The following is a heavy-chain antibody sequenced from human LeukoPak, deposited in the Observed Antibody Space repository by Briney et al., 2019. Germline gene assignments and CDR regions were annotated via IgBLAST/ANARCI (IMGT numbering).Heavy chain of an antibody. CDR3: ARVIRYYYDRSGYDAFDI. CDR1: GGSISSYY. J-gene: IGHJ3*02. V-gene: IGHV4-59*01. D-gene: IGHD3-22*01. Sequence: KASETLSLTCTVSGGSISSYYWSWIRQPPGKGLEWIGYIYYSGSTNYNPSLKSRVTISVDTSKNQFSLKLSSVTAADTAVYYCARVIRYYYDRSGYDAFDIWGQGTMVTVSS. CDR2: IYYSGST.